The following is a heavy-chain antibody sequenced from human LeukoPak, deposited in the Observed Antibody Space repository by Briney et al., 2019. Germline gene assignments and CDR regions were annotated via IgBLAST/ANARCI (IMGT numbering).Heavy chain of an antibody. CDR2: FDPEDGET. CDR1: GYTLTELS. Sequence: ASVKVSCKVSGYTLTELSMHCVRQAPGKGLEWMGGFDPEDGETIYAQKFQGRVTMTEDTSTDTAYMELSSLRAEDTAVYYCARDPGYSYGLDYWGQGTLVTVSS. D-gene: IGHD5-18*01. CDR3: ARDPGYSYGLDY. J-gene: IGHJ4*02. V-gene: IGHV1-24*01.